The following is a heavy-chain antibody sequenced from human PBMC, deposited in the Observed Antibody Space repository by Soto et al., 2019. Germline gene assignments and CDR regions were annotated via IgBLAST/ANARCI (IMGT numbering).Heavy chain of an antibody. CDR3: ARAKLLWFGELLTGIDP. D-gene: IGHD3-10*01. V-gene: IGHV4-30-4*01. J-gene: IGHJ5*02. CDR1: GGSISSGDYY. Sequence: SETLSLTCTVSGGSISSGDYYWSWIRQPPGKGLEWIGYIYYSGSTYYNPSLKSRVTISVDTSKNQFSLKLSSVTAADTAVYYCARAKLLWFGELLTGIDPWGQGTLVTVSS. CDR2: IYYSGST.